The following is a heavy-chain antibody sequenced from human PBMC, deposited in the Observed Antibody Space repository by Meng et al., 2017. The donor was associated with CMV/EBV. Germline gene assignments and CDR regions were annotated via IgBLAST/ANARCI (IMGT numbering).Heavy chain of an antibody. J-gene: IGHJ5*02. CDR3: AREQDWFDP. CDR2: IYYSGST. CDR1: GCSISSSSYY. V-gene: IGHV4-39*07. Sequence: SETLSLTCTVSGCSISSSSYYWGWIRQPPGKGLEWIGGIYYSGSTYYNPSLKSRVTISVDTSKNQFSLKLSSVTAADTAVYYCAREQDWFDPWGQGTLVTVSS.